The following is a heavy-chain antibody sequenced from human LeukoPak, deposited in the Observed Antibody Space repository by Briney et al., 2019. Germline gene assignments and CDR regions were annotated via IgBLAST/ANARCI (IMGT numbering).Heavy chain of an antibody. CDR3: AKWSGDYPSYYLDY. J-gene: IGHJ4*02. CDR1: GFTVSSNS. Sequence: PGGSLRLSCAASGFTVSSNSMSWVRQAPGKGLEWVSIIYSGGSTYNADSVKGRFTISRDNSKNTLYLQMNSLRAEDTAVYYCAKWSGDYPSYYLDYWGQGTLVTVSS. D-gene: IGHD4-17*01. CDR2: IYSGGST. V-gene: IGHV3-66*01.